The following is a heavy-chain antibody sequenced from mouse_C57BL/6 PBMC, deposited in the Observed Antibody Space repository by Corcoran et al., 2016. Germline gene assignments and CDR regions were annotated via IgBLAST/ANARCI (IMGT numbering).Heavy chain of an antibody. D-gene: IGHD2-12*01. V-gene: IGHV9-3*01. CDR3: ARSYSLDY. CDR2: INTYSGVP. Sequence: QIQLVQSGPELKKPGETVKISCKASGYTFTTYGMSWVKQAPGKGLKWMGWINTYSGVPTYADDFKGRFAFSLETSASTAYLQINNLKNEDTATYVCARSYSLDYWGQGTTLTVSS. CDR1: GYTFTTYG. J-gene: IGHJ2*01.